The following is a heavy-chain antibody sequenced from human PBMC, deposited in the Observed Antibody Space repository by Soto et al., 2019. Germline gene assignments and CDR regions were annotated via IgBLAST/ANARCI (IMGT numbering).Heavy chain of an antibody. CDR2: IIPIFGTA. D-gene: IGHD2-15*01. J-gene: IGHJ5*02. CDR1: GGTFSSYA. CDR3: ARGGIVVASSKRNWFDP. Sequence: SVKVSCKASGGTFSSYAISWVRQAPGQGLEWMGGIIPIFGTANYAQKFQGRVTITADESTSTAYMELSSLRSEDTAVYYCARGGIVVASSKRNWFDPWRQGTLVTVSS. V-gene: IGHV1-69*13.